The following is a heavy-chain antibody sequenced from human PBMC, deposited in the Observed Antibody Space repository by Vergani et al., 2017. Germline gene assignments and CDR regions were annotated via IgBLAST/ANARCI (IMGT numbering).Heavy chain of an antibody. CDR1: GFTFSAYS. Sequence: DVRLVESGGGVVQPGGSLRLSCAASGFTFSAYSMNWVRQTPGKGLEWISYIGVSDNSIYYADSVMGRFAISRDNARNLLFLQMNSLRADDSALYFCVREPDYSTFVSWGQGTLVTVS. J-gene: IGHJ4*02. V-gene: IGHV3-48*01. CDR2: IGVSDNSI. CDR3: VREPDYSTFVS. D-gene: IGHD4-11*01.